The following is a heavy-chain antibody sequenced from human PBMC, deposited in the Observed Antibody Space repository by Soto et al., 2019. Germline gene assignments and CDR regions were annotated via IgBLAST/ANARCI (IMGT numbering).Heavy chain of an antibody. Sequence: QVQLVESGGGVVQPGWSLRLSCAASGFTFSTYGMHWVRQAPGKGLEWVAVIWYDGSNKYYADSVKGRFTISRDNSKNMLYMQMNSLRAEDTAVYHCARGGYSAGWTYGMDVWGQGTTVTVS. CDR2: IWYDGSNK. V-gene: IGHV3-33*01. CDR1: GFTFSTYG. J-gene: IGHJ6*02. CDR3: ARGGYSAGWTYGMDV. D-gene: IGHD6-19*01.